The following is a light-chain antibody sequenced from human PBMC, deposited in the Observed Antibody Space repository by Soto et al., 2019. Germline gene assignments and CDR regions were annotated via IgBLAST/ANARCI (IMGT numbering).Light chain of an antibody. CDR2: GPS. Sequence: EIVLTQSPGTLSLFPGERATLSCRASQSLSTRYLAWYQQKPGQATRLLIYGPSSRTTGIPARFSGSGSGTDFTITSSRLEPEYSTVYYSQHYGSSPTFGQGTRLEIK. CDR3: QHYGSSPT. V-gene: IGKV3-20*01. CDR1: QSLSTRY. J-gene: IGKJ5*01.